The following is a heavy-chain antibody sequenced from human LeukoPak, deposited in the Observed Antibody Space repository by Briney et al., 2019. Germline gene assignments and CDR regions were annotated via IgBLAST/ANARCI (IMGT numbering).Heavy chain of an antibody. J-gene: IGHJ5*02. CDR3: ARAGPMTTVNNWFDP. CDR2: INPNSGGT. D-gene: IGHD4-11*01. CDR1: GYTFTGYY. Sequence: ASVKVSCKASGYTFTGYYMHWVRQAPGQGPEWMGRINPNSGGTNYAQKFQGRVTMTRDTSISTAYMELSRLRSDDTAVYYCARAGPMTTVNNWFDPWGQGTLVTVSS. V-gene: IGHV1-2*06.